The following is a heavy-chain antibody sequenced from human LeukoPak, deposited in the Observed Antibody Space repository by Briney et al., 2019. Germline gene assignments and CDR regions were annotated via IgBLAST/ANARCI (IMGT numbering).Heavy chain of an antibody. J-gene: IGHJ4*02. CDR2: ISGNSSTM. CDR3: ARDRWFGESLPAPFEY. D-gene: IGHD3-10*01. CDR1: GFTFSSYC. V-gene: IGHV3-48*01. Sequence: GGSLRLSCAASGFTFSSYCMTWVRQAPGKGLEWVSYISGNSSTMYYADSVKGRFTISRDNAKNSLYLQMNSLRVEHTAFYYCARDRWFGESLPAPFEYWGQGILVTVSS.